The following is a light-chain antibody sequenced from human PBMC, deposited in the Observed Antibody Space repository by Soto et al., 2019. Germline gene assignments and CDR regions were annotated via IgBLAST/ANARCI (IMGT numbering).Light chain of an antibody. CDR3: QQSYSTPPGT. Sequence: DIQMTQSPSSLSASVGDRVTITCRASQSISTYLIWYQQKPGKAPKLLIYATSSLQSGVPSRFSGSGSGTDFTLTIGSLQPEDFATYYCQQSYSTPPGTFGQGTKVDIK. CDR1: QSISTY. CDR2: ATS. V-gene: IGKV1-39*01. J-gene: IGKJ1*01.